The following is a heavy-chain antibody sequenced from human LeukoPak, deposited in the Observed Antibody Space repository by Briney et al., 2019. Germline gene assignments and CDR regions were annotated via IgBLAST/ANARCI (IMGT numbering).Heavy chain of an antibody. CDR2: IRYDGSNK. CDR3: AKEGLRYFDWYYYYGMDV. Sequence: PGGSLRLSCAASGFTFSSYGMHWVRQAPGKGLEWVAFIRYDGSNKYYADSVKGRFTISRDNSKNTLYLQMNSLRAEDTAVYYCAKEGLRYFDWYYYYGMDVWGQGTPVTVSS. J-gene: IGHJ6*02. CDR1: GFTFSSYG. D-gene: IGHD3-9*01. V-gene: IGHV3-30*02.